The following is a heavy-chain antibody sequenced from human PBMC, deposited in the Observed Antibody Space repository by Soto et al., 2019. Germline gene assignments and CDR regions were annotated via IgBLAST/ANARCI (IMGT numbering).Heavy chain of an antibody. CDR3: ARGPIRPYYYGSGSYYAEYFQH. V-gene: IGHV4-34*01. Sequence: NPSETLSLTYAVYGGSFRGYYWSWIRQPPGEGLEWIGEINHSGSTNYNPSLKSRVTISVDTSKNQFSLKLSSVTAADTAVYYCARGPIRPYYYGSGSYYAEYFQHWGQGTLVTVS. CDR1: GGSFRGYY. CDR2: INHSGST. J-gene: IGHJ1*01. D-gene: IGHD3-10*01.